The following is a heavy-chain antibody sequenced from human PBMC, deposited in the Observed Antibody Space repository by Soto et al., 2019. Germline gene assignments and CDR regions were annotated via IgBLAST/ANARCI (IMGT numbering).Heavy chain of an antibody. CDR3: AKPGLPESTAGYHNWFDS. Sequence: GGSLRLSCAASQFTFRGYAMSWVRQAPGKGLEWVSHISASGGHTEYADSVKGRFTTSRDNSKNTLYLQMSSLGAEDTAVYYCAKPGLPESTAGYHNWFDSWGLGTLVTVSS. CDR1: QFTFRGYA. J-gene: IGHJ5*01. D-gene: IGHD3-9*01. CDR2: ISASGGHT. V-gene: IGHV3-23*01.